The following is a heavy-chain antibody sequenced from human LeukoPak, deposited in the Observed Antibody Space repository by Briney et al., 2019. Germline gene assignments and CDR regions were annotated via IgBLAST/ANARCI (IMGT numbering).Heavy chain of an antibody. CDR1: GFTFSSYG. D-gene: IGHD3-22*01. Sequence: GGSLRLSCAASGFTFSSYGMSWVRQAPGKGLEWVSAISGSGSSTYYAASVKGRFTISRDNSKNTLYLQMNSLRVEDTAVYYCATLDYYDNSGGEDVFDIWGQGTMVTVSS. V-gene: IGHV3-23*01. J-gene: IGHJ3*02. CDR3: ATLDYYDNSGGEDVFDI. CDR2: ISGSGSST.